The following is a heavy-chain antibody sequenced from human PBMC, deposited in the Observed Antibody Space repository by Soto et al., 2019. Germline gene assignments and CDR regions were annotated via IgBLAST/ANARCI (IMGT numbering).Heavy chain of an antibody. CDR3: AAAGDYSGSGTYSRFDS. CDR2: ISGGGDIT. CDR1: GFTFSSFA. V-gene: IGHV3-23*01. D-gene: IGHD3-10*01. J-gene: IGHJ4*02. Sequence: DVQLLESGGHLVHPGGSLRLSCVASGFTFSSFAMTWVRQAPGKGLEWVSSISGGGDITNYPDSVRGRFTISRDNSKNTVYAQMDRLRAGDTPVYYCAAAGDYSGSGTYSRFDSWGQGTLVTVSS.